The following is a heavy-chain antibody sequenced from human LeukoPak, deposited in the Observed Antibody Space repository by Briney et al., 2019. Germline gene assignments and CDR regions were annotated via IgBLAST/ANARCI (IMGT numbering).Heavy chain of an antibody. D-gene: IGHD6-6*01. J-gene: IGHJ4*02. Sequence: WASVKVSCKASGYIFTSYGISWVRQAPGQGLEWMGWFSAYNGNINYAQKLQGRVTITTDTSTATAYMELRSLTSDDTAVYYCARDRKVDRIYSTSSGGGIYWGQGTLVTVSS. CDR1: GYIFTSYG. CDR3: ARDRKVDRIYSTSSGGGIY. V-gene: IGHV1-18*01. CDR2: FSAYNGNI.